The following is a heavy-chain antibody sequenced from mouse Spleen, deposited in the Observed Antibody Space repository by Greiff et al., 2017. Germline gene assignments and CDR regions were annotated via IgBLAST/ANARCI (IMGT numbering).Heavy chain of an antibody. J-gene: IGHJ1*03. V-gene: IGHV2-5*01. D-gene: IGHD2-1*01. Sequence: VKLQQSGPGLVQPSQSLSITCTVSGFSLTSYGVHWVRQSPGKGLEWLGVIWRGGSTDYNAAFMSRLSITKDNSKSQVFFKMNSLQADDTAIYYCAKPLSYGNYWYFDVWGTGTTVTVSS. CDR3: AKPLSYGNYWYFDV. CDR1: GFSLTSYG. CDR2: IWRGGST.